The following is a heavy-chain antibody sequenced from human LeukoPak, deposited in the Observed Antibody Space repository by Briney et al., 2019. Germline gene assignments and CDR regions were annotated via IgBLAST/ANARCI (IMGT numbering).Heavy chain of an antibody. D-gene: IGHD3-22*01. CDR1: GFTFSSYA. CDR3: AKDRPNYYGSNGHYYRRDGDY. J-gene: IGHJ4*02. Sequence: GGSLRLSCAASGFTFSSYAMSWVRQAPGKGLEWVSSITSADENTFYTGSVKGRFTISRDNSRNTLYLQMNSLRAEDTAIYHCAKDRPNYYGSNGHYYRRDGDYWGQGTLVTVSS. CDR2: ITSADENT. V-gene: IGHV3-23*01.